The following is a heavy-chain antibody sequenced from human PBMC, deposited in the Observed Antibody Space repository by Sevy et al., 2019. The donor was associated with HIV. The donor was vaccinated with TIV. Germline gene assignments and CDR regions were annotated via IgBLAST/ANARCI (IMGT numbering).Heavy chain of an antibody. V-gene: IGHV3-53*01. CDR1: GLSVSRNH. J-gene: IGHJ4*02. D-gene: IGHD6-19*01. Sequence: GGSLRLSCAASGLSVSRNHINWVRQAPGKGQEWISVIYSDGTTQYADSVKGRFTISRDTSNNTVYLQVSSLRADDTAVYYCSRRLSSAWYFDFWGQGTLVTVSS. CDR2: IYSDGTT. CDR3: SRRLSSAWYFDF.